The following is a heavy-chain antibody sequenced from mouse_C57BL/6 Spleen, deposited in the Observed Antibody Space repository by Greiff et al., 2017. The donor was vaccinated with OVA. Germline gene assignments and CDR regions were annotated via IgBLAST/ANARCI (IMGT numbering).Heavy chain of an antibody. V-gene: IGHV1-53*01. Sequence: QVQLQQPGTELVKPGASVKLSCKASGYTFTSYWMHWVKQRPGQGLEWIGNINPSNGGTNYNEQFKSKATLTVDKSSSTAYMQLSSLTTEDSAVYYCASRALVATGNAMDDWGQGTSVTVSS. CDR2: INPSNGGT. D-gene: IGHD1-1*01. CDR1: GYTFTSYW. J-gene: IGHJ4*01. CDR3: ASRALVATGNAMDD.